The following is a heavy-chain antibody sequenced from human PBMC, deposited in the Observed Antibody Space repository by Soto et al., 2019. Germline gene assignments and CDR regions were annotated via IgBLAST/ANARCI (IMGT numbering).Heavy chain of an antibody. J-gene: IGHJ4*02. Sequence: VQLLESGGGLVQPGGSLRLSCAASGFTFSSFAMSWVRQTPGKGLEWVSAITSRGDNTYYADSVKGRFTISRDNSKNTLYLQMDTLRVDDTAVYYCAKRGGTSCLDSWGQGTLVTISS. CDR3: AKRGGTSCLDS. V-gene: IGHV3-23*01. CDR1: GFTFSSFA. D-gene: IGHD3-16*01. CDR2: ITSRGDNT.